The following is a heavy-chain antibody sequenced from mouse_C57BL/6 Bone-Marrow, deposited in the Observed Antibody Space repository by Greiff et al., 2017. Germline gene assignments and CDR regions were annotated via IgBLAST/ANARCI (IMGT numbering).Heavy chain of an antibody. CDR2: ISDGGSYT. CDR1: GFTFSSYA. D-gene: IGHD4-1*01. V-gene: IGHV5-4*03. J-gene: IGHJ4*01. Sequence: EVKLVESGGGLVKPGGSLKLSCAASGFTFSSYAMSWVRQTPEKRLEWVATISDGGSYTYYPDNVKGRFTISRDNAKNNLYLQMSHLKSEDTAMYYCARVWERYAMDYWGQGTSVTVSS. CDR3: ARVWERYAMDY.